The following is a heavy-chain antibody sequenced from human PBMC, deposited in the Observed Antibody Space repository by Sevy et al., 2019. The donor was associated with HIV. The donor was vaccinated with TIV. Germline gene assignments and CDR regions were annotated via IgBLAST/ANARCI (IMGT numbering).Heavy chain of an antibody. CDR2: IIPIFGTA. V-gene: IGHV1-69*06. CDR3: ARDWDYDSSGYYFSDAFDI. J-gene: IGHJ3*02. CDR1: GGTFSSYA. Sequence: ASVKVSCKASGGTFSSYAISWVRQAPGDGLEWMGGIIPIFGTANYAQKFHGRVTITADKSTSTAYMELSSLRSEDTAVYYCARDWDYDSSGYYFSDAFDIWGQGTMVTVSS. D-gene: IGHD3-22*01.